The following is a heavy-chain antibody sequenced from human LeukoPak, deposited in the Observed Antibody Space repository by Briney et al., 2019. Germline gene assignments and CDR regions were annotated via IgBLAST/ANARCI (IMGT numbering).Heavy chain of an antibody. CDR1: GGSISSYY. J-gene: IGHJ2*01. CDR2: IYYSGST. CDR3: ARDLEYDRSGYPVRYSDL. V-gene: IGHV4-59*01. Sequence: SETLSLTCTVSGGSISSYYWSWIRQPPGKGLEWIGYIYYSGSTNYNPSLKSRVTISVDTSKNQFSLKLSSVTAADTAVYYCARDLEYDRSGYPVRYSDLWGRGTLVTVSS. D-gene: IGHD3-22*01.